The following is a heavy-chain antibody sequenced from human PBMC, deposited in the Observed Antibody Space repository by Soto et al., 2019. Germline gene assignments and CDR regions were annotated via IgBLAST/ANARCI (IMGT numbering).Heavy chain of an antibody. V-gene: IGHV4-30-4*08. J-gene: IGHJ5*02. CDR1: GGSISSGGYY. Sequence: TLALTCSVSGGSISSGGYYWTWIRQDPGEGLEWIGYIYYSGSTYYNPSLKSRVTISVDTSKNQFSLKLSSVTAADTAVYYCARVSWIQLWFWFDPWGQGTLVTVSS. CDR2: IYYSGST. D-gene: IGHD5-18*01. CDR3: ARVSWIQLWFWFDP.